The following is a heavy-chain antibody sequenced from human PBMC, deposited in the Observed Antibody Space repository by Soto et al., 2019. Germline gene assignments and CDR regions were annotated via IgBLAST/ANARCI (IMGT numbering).Heavy chain of an antibody. CDR1: GFTFSSCA. CDR3: AKAGIAAPGYYYYGREV. CDR2: ISGSGGST. Sequence: GGSLRLSCAASGFTFSSCAMSWFRQAPGKGLEWVSAISGSGGSTYYADSVKGRFTISRDNSKNTLYLQMNSLRAEDTAVYYCAKAGIAAPGYYYYGREVWGQGTTVTVSS. V-gene: IGHV3-23*01. D-gene: IGHD6-6*01. J-gene: IGHJ6*02.